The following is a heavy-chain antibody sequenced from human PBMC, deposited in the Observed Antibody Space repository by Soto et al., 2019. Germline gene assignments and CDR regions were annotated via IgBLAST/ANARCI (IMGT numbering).Heavy chain of an antibody. CDR3: ARSYFWSGYAYYSDY. Sequence: SETLSLTCAVYGGSFSGYYWTWIRQPPGKGLEWIGEINHSGSTNYNPSFKSRVTISLDTSKIQFSLKMTSVTAADTAVYYCARSYFWSGYAYYSDYWGLGTLVTVSS. CDR1: GGSFSGYY. V-gene: IGHV4-34*01. CDR2: INHSGST. D-gene: IGHD3-3*01. J-gene: IGHJ4*02.